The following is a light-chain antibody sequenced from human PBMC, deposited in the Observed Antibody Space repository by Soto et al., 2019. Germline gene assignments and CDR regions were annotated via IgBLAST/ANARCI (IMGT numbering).Light chain of an antibody. CDR3: QQNFNSPRA. V-gene: IGKV1-39*01. CDR2: AAS. J-gene: IGKJ5*01. CDR1: QSISSY. Sequence: DTQMTQSPLFLSASLGDSVTSTCRASQSISSYVNWYQHKPGKAPKLLIYAASRLESGVPSRFSGSGSGKDFTLTISRLEPEDFATYYCQQNFNSPRAFGGGTRLEIK.